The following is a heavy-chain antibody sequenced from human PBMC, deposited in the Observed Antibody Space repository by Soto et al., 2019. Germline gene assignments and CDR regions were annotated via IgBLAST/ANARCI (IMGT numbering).Heavy chain of an antibody. CDR3: AISITGGVATTPPLYYYYGMDV. V-gene: IGHV4-34*01. J-gene: IGHJ6*02. CDR2: INHSGST. CDR1: GGSFSGYY. Sequence: PSETLSLTCAVYGGSFSGYYWSWIRQPPGKGLEWIGEINHSGSTNYNPSLKSRVTISVDTSKNQFSLKLSSVTAADTAAYYCAISITGGVATTPPLYYYYGMDVWGQGTTVTVSS. D-gene: IGHD5-12*01.